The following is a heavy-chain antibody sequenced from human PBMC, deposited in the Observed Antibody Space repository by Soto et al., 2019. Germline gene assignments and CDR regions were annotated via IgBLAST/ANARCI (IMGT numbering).Heavy chain of an antibody. J-gene: IGHJ4*02. V-gene: IGHV1-69*01. CDR2: IIPMFDTA. CDR1: GGTFSSYA. D-gene: IGHD3-22*01. CDR3: ARSLTYYYETSGYYLGNI. Sequence: QVQLVQSGAEVKKPGSSVKVSCKASGGTFSSYAFSWVRQAPGQGLEWMGGIIPMFDTANYAQKFQYRVTISADESTSTAYMELSSLTSEDTAVYYCARSLTYYYETSGYYLGNIWGQGTLVTVSS.